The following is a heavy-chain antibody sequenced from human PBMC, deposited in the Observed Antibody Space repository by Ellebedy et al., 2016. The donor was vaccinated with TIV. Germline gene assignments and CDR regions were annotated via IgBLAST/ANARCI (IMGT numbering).Heavy chain of an antibody. Sequence: PGGSLRLSCAASGFTFSSYAMSWVRQAPGKGLEWVSTISNTGSRTYYADSVEGRFIISRDNSKKTLYLQMSSLRADDTAIYYCVRGRSGTYIHHAFDSWGQGILVTVSS. CDR1: GFTFSSYA. V-gene: IGHV3-23*01. J-gene: IGHJ4*02. CDR3: VRGRSGTYIHHAFDS. D-gene: IGHD1-14*01. CDR2: ISNTGSRT.